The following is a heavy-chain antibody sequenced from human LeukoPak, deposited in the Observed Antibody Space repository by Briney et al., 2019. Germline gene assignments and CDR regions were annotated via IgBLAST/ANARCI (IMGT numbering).Heavy chain of an antibody. CDR3: ASGHYDSSGYYYPFDY. J-gene: IGHJ4*02. V-gene: IGHV4-39*01. CDR1: GGSIRSSSYY. D-gene: IGHD3-22*01. CDR2: IYYSGST. Sequence: SETLSLTCTVSGGSIRSSSYYWGGTRQPPGKGLEWIGSIYYSGSTYYNPSLKSRVTISVDTSKNQVSLRLSSVTAADTAVYYCASGHYDSSGYYYPFDYWGQGTLVTVSS.